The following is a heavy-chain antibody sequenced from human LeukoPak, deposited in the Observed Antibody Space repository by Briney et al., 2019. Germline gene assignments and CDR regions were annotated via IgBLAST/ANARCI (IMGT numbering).Heavy chain of an antibody. D-gene: IGHD6-25*01. V-gene: IGHV5-51*01. J-gene: IGHJ4*02. CDR2: IYPGDSDT. Sequence: GESLKIFCKGSGYSFTTYWIGWVRQMPERGLEWMGIIYPGDSDTRYSPSIQGQVTISADKSINTAFLQWSSLKASDTAMYYCARQIGSGFDYWGQGTLVTVSS. CDR1: GYSFTTYW. CDR3: ARQIGSGFDY.